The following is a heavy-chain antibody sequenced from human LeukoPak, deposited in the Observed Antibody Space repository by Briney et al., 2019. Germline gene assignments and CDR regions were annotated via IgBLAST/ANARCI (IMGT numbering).Heavy chain of an antibody. CDR2: IYYSGST. V-gene: IGHV4-59*01. J-gene: IGHJ2*01. CDR1: GGSISSYF. CDR3: ARDPAGYFDL. Sequence: SETLSLTCTVSGGSISSYFWSWIRQPPGKGLEWIGYIYYSGSTNYNPSLKSRVTISVDTSKNQFSLKLTSVTAADTAVYYCARDPAGYFDLWGRGTLVTVSS.